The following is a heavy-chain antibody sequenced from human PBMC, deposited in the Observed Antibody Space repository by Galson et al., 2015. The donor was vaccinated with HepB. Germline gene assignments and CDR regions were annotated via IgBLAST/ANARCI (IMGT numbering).Heavy chain of an antibody. CDR3: GAARGDYYGMDV. D-gene: IGHD6-13*01. J-gene: IGHJ6*02. Sequence: SVKVSCKASGYTFTGYYMHWVRQAPGQGLEWMRWINPNSGGTNYAQKFQGWVTMTRDTSISTAYMELSRLRSDDTAVYYCGAARGDYYGMDVWGQGTTVTVSS. V-gene: IGHV1-2*04. CDR1: GYTFTGYY. CDR2: INPNSGGT.